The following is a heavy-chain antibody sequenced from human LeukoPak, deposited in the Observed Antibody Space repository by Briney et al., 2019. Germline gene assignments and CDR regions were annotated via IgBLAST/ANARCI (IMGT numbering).Heavy chain of an antibody. Sequence: SVKVSCKASGGTFSSYAISWVRQAPGQGLEWMGGIIPIFGTANYAQKFQGRVTITRDTSASIAYMELSSLRSEDTAVYYCASPVANSYGFDYWGQGTLVTVSS. CDR3: ASPVANSYGFDY. CDR1: GGTFSSYA. CDR2: IIPIFGTA. J-gene: IGHJ4*02. V-gene: IGHV1-69*05. D-gene: IGHD5-18*01.